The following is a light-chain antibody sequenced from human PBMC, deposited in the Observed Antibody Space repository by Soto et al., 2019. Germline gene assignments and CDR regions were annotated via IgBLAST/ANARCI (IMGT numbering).Light chain of an antibody. Sequence: EIVMTQSPATLSVSPGERATLSCRASQSVGTHLAWYQQKPGQAPRLLLYGASTRATGIPARFSGSGSGTEFTLTISSLQSEDFATYYCQQGKSFPLTFGGGTKVEIK. V-gene: IGKV3-15*01. CDR1: QSVGTH. CDR2: GAS. CDR3: QQGKSFPLT. J-gene: IGKJ4*01.